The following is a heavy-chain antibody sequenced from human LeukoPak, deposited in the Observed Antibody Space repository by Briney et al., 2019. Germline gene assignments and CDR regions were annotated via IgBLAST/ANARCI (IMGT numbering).Heavy chain of an antibody. CDR1: GGSISTYY. CDR3: ARHGYYYDSSGYYGFDY. J-gene: IGHJ4*02. D-gene: IGHD3-22*01. V-gene: IGHV4-59*08. Sequence: SETLSLTCTVSGGSISTYYWTWIRQPPGKGLEWIGYIYYSGSTNYNPSLKSRVTISVDTSKNQFSLKLSSVTAADTAVYYCARHGYYYDSSGYYGFDYWGQGTLVTVSS. CDR2: IYYSGST.